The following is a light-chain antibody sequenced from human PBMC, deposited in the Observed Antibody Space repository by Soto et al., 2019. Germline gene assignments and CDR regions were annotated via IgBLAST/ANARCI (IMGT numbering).Light chain of an antibody. CDR2: KAS. J-gene: IGKJ1*01. CDR3: LQYENYSWT. CDR1: QKIENW. V-gene: IGKV1-5*03. Sequence: DIQMTQSPSTLSASVGDRVTITCRASQKIENWVAWYQQKPGKAPKLLIYKASILETGVPSRFSGSGFGTEFTLTIRGLQADDFATYYCLQYENYSWTFGQGTKVDIK.